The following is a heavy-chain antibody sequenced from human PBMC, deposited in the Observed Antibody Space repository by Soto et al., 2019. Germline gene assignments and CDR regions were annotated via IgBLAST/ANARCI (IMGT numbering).Heavy chain of an antibody. CDR2: IVPVFGTV. D-gene: IGHD3-3*01. CDR3: ARDLSAVKRFESFKYYRMDV. CDR1: GDSFTKYA. Sequence: QVQLAQSGAEVKKPGSSVRVSCKTSGDSFTKYAISWLRQAPGQGLEWMGGIVPVFGTVNYAQRFQDRVMITADKSTATSYMELSSLTPEDTAIYYCARDLSAVKRFESFKYYRMDVWGQGTTVTVS. J-gene: IGHJ6*02. V-gene: IGHV1-69*06.